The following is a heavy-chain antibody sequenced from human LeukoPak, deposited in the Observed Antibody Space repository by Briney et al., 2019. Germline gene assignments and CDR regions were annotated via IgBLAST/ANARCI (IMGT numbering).Heavy chain of an antibody. J-gene: IGHJ5*02. Sequence: PGGSLRLSCAASGFPLSSYRMSWVRQAPGKGLGWVANIKEDGSEKYYVDSVKGRFTISRDNAKNSLYLQMNSLRVEDSAVYYCFLGANKFKSWAQEPLVP. D-gene: IGHD3-16*01. CDR1: GFPLSSYR. CDR3: FLGANKFKS. V-gene: IGHV3-7*01. CDR2: IKEDGSEK.